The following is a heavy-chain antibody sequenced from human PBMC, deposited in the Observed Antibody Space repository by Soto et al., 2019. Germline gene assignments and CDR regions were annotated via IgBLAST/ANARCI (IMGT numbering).Heavy chain of an antibody. V-gene: IGHV5-51*01. J-gene: IGHJ6*02. CDR3: ARLSGVSRDYDYYYYGMDV. CDR1: DYTFAAYW. Sequence: GESLKISCKGFDYTFAAYWIGWVRQMPGKGLEWMGVINPRDSDVKYSPPFQGQVTLSVDKSISTAFLQWSSLRASDTAIYYCARLSGVSRDYDYYYYGMDVWGQGTTVTVSS. D-gene: IGHD4-17*01. CDR2: INPRDSDV.